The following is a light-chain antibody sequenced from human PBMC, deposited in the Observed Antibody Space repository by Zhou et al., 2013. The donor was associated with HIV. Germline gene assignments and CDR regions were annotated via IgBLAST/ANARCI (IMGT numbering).Light chain of an antibody. CDR1: QGINSY. CDR3: QQLNTYLFT. Sequence: DIQLTQSPSFLSASVGDRVTITCRASQGINSYLAWYQQKPGKAPKLLIYAASTLQSGSHQGSAAVDLGQNTLSQSAACSLKILLTYYCQQLNTYLFTFGPGTKVDIK. J-gene: IGKJ3*01. CDR2: AAS. V-gene: IGKV1-9*01.